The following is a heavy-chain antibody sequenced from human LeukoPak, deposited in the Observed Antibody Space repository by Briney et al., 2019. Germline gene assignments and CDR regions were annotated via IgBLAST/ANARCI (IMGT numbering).Heavy chain of an antibody. CDR3: ARPTTVTTHYFQH. CDR2: IYYSGST. J-gene: IGHJ1*01. Sequence: PSQTLSLTCTVSGGSISSGGYYWSWIRQPPGKGLEWIGSIYYSGSTYYNPFLKSRVTISVDTSKNQLSLRLTSVTAADTALYYCARPTTVTTHYFQHWGQGTLVTVSS. CDR1: GGSISSGGYY. V-gene: IGHV4-39*07. D-gene: IGHD4-17*01.